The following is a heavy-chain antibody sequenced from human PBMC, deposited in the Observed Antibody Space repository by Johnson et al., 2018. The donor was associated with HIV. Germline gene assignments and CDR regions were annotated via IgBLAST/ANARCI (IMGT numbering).Heavy chain of an antibody. CDR2: ISWHSGSL. D-gene: IGHD6-13*01. Sequence: VQVVESGGGLVQPGRSLRLSCAASGFTFDDYAMHWVRQAPGKGLEWVSGISWHSGSLGYADSGKGRFTSPRDNAKNSLYLQMNSLRAEDTALYYCAKDMSRIAAGSDAFDIWGQGTMVTVSS. J-gene: IGHJ3*02. CDR1: GFTFDDYA. V-gene: IGHV3-9*01. CDR3: AKDMSRIAAGSDAFDI.